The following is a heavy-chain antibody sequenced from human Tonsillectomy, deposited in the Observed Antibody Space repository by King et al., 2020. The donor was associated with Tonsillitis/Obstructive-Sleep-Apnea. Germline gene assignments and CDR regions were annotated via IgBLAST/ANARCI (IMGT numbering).Heavy chain of an antibody. CDR3: AGDGSVATRPLDY. CDR2: INPSGGST. J-gene: IGHJ4*02. Sequence: QLVQSGAEVKKPGASVKVSCKASGYTFTSYYIHWVRQAPGQGLEWMGIINPSGGSTSYAQKFQGRVTMTRDTSTSTVYMGLSSLRSEETAVYYCAGDGSVATRPLDYWGQGTLVTVSS. D-gene: IGHD6-6*01. CDR1: GYTFTSYY. V-gene: IGHV1-46*01.